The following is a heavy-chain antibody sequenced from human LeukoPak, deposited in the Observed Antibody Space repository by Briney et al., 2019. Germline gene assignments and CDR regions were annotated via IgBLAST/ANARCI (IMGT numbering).Heavy chain of an antibody. D-gene: IGHD3-10*01. CDR1: GGSISSGGYY. V-gene: IGHV4-31*03. CDR2: IYYSGIT. Sequence: SETLSLTCTVSGGSISSGGYYWSWIRHHPGKGLEWIGCIYYSGITYYNPSLKSRITILVDTSKNQFSLTLSSVTAADTAVYYCARSYGSGKSVGAFDIWGQGTMVTVSS. J-gene: IGHJ3*02. CDR3: ARSYGSGKSVGAFDI.